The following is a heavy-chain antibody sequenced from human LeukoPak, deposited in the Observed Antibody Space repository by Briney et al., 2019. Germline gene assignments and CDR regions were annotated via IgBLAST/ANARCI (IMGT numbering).Heavy chain of an antibody. CDR2: IKQDGSEK. Sequence: GGSLRLSCAASGFTFSSYAMSWVRQAPGKGLEWVANIKQDGSEKYYVDSVKGRFTISRDNAKNSLYLQMNSLRAEDTAVYYCARSVDDDILTGYSYYYGMDVWGQGTTVTVSS. CDR3: ARSVDDDILTGYSYYYGMDV. D-gene: IGHD3-9*01. J-gene: IGHJ6*02. V-gene: IGHV3-7*01. CDR1: GFTFSSYA.